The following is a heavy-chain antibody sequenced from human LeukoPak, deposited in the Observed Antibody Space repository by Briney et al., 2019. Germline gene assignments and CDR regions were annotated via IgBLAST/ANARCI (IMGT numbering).Heavy chain of an antibody. CDR3: ARHLPSRTGVDY. V-gene: IGHV4-39*01. CDR2: VYSSGST. D-gene: IGHD3-10*01. Sequence: SGTLSLTCSVSGDSISSARNYWGWIRQSPGKGLEWLASVYSSGSTHSNPSLTSRVSISIDMSKNQFSLKLSSVTAADTAVYYCARHLPSRTGVDYWGQGTLVTVSS. CDR1: GDSISSARNY. J-gene: IGHJ4*02.